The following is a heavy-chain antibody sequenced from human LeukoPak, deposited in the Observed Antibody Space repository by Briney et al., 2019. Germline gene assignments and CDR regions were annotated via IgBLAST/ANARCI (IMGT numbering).Heavy chain of an antibody. V-gene: IGHV4-38-2*02. CDR1: DSSISSDSY. Sequence: SETLSLNCTVSDSSISSDSYWGWIRQPPGKGLEWIGTIYQSGTTYYNPFLKNRVTISIDTSKNQFSLKLTSVTAADTAVYYCARATPGPYYDSSGYYFDYWGQGTLVTVSS. CDR3: ARATPGPYYDSSGYYFDY. J-gene: IGHJ4*02. CDR2: IYQSGTT. D-gene: IGHD3-22*01.